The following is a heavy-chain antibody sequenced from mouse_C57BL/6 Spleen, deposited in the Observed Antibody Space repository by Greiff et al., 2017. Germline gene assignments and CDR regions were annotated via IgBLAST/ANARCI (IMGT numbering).Heavy chain of an antibody. Sequence: VQLQQSGTVLARPGASVKMSCKTSGYTFTSYWMHWVNQRPGQGLEWIGAIYPGNSDTSSNQKLKGKAKLIAVTAASTAYVELSSLTKEDSAVYYGTRGNPGFGYWGQGTLVTVSA. V-gene: IGHV1-5*01. CDR2: IYPGNSDT. CDR1: GYTFTSYW. CDR3: TRGNPGFGY. J-gene: IGHJ3*01.